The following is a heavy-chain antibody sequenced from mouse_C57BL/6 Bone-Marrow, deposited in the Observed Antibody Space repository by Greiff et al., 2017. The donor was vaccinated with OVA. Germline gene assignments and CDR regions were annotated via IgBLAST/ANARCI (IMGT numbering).Heavy chain of an antibody. J-gene: IGHJ2*01. CDR2: LNPSSGYT. CDR3: ARIGWLRPYYFDY. CDR1: GYTFTSSW. Sequence: QVQLQQSGAELVRPGASVKLSCKASGYTFTSSWMHWVKQRPGQGLEWIGYLNPSSGYTKYNQKFKDKATLTADKSSSTAYMQLSSLTYEDSAVYYCARIGWLRPYYFDYWGQGTTLTVSS. D-gene: IGHD2-2*01. V-gene: IGHV1-7*01.